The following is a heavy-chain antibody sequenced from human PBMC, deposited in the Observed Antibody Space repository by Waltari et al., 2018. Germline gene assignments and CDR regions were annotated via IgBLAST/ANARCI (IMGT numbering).Heavy chain of an antibody. J-gene: IGHJ5*02. D-gene: IGHD1-26*01. CDR1: GFTFINYA. Sequence: EEQLVESGGGFVQPGGSLRLSCAASGFTFINYAMSWVRQAPGKGLEWVSSISGNTFSTYYADSVKGRFTISRDNSKNTLYLQMNSLKAEDTAVYYCAKEGEQLPRGPFNWFDPWGQGTLVTVSS. CDR2: ISGNTFST. CDR3: AKEGEQLPRGPFNWFDP. V-gene: IGHV3-23*04.